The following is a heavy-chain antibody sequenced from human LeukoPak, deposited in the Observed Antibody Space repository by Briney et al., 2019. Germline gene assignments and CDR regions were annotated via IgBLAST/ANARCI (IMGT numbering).Heavy chain of an antibody. Sequence: GGSLRLSCAASGFTFNRYGMHWVRQAPGKGLEWVAGVSFNSYNEYYADSVTGRFTISRDNSKSTVVLQMNNVKPEDTAVYFCVKGKWEDNQYYYGLDVWGPGTTVSV. CDR3: VKGKWEDNQYYYGLDV. D-gene: IGHD1-26*01. CDR1: GFTFNRYG. V-gene: IGHV3-30*18. J-gene: IGHJ6*02. CDR2: VSFNSYNE.